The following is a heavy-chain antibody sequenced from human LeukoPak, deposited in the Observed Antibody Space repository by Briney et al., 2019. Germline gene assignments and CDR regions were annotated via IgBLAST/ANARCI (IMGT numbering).Heavy chain of an antibody. J-gene: IGHJ4*02. CDR3: ARYINPYNKGWYPDY. V-gene: IGHV4-39*02. Sequence: PSETLSLTCTVPGGSISSSSFYWGWIRQPPGKGLEWIGSIYYSGSTYYNPSLKSRVTISADTSKNHFSLKLSSVTAADTAVYYCARYINPYNKGWYPDYWGQGTLVTVSS. CDR1: GGSISSSSFY. CDR2: IYYSGST. D-gene: IGHD6-19*01.